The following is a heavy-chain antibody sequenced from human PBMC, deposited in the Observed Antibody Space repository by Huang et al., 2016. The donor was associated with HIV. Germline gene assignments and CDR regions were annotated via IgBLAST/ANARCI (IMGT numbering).Heavy chain of an antibody. CDR3: SARRRDAYRGDTFEI. CDR1: GFSFSNYG. J-gene: IGHJ3*02. V-gene: IGHV3-30*02. D-gene: IGHD4-4*01. CDR2: IKYDGSEK. Sequence: QVFLVASGGGVVQPGGSLRLSCESCGFSFSNYGVHWVRLAPGEGLEWVTVIKYDGSEKKYADSVKGRFRISRDNLRNTVFVQMNSLRPEDTAVYYCSARRRDAYRGDTFEIWGQGTVVTVSS.